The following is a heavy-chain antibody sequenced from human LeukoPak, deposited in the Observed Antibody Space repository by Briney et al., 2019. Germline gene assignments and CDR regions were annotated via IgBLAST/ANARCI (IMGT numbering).Heavy chain of an antibody. CDR3: ARDPPAAIPWFDP. J-gene: IGHJ5*02. Sequence: PGGSLRLSCAASGFTFSSYSMNWVRQAPGKGLEWVSSISSSSSYIYYADSVEGRFTISRDNAKNSLYLQMKSLRAEDTAVYYCARDPPAAIPWFDPWGQGTLVTVSS. CDR1: GFTFSSYS. V-gene: IGHV3-21*01. CDR2: ISSSSSYI. D-gene: IGHD2-2*01.